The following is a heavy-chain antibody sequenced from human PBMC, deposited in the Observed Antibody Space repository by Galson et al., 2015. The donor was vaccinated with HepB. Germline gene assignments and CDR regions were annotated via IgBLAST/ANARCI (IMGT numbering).Heavy chain of an antibody. Sequence: SLRLSCAASGFTFSSYGMHWVRQAPGKGLEWVAVISYDGSNKYYADSVKGRFTISRDNSKNTLYLQMNSLRAEDTAVYYCAKDQSSYYYDSSGYPGEYYFDYWGQGTLVTVSS. V-gene: IGHV3-30*18. CDR3: AKDQSSYYYDSSGYPGEYYFDY. D-gene: IGHD3-22*01. CDR2: ISYDGSNK. CDR1: GFTFSSYG. J-gene: IGHJ4*02.